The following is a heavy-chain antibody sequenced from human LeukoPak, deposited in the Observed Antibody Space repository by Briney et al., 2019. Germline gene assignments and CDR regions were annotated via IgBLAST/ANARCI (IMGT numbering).Heavy chain of an antibody. Sequence: SETLSLTCTVSGGSISGSNFYWGWVRQPPGKELEWIGNIFYSGSTYYNPSLKSRVTISVDTSKNQFSLRLNSVTAADTAVYYCAHTARMYSSAFSWGQGTLVTVSS. V-gene: IGHV4-39*01. CDR3: AHTARMYSSAFS. J-gene: IGHJ4*02. D-gene: IGHD6-6*01. CDR1: GGSISGSNFY. CDR2: IFYSGST.